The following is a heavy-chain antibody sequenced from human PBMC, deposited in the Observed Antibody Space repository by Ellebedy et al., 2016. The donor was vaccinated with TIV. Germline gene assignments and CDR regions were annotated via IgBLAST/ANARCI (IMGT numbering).Heavy chain of an antibody. CDR2: INPNSGVT. J-gene: IGHJ6*03. CDR3: ASVPSDYYMDV. V-gene: IGHV1-2*02. CDR1: GYTFTDYY. Sequence: ASVKVSCXASGYTFTDYYMHWVRQAPGQGLEWMGLINPNSGVTNYAQRFRGRVTMTRDTSITTAYLDLSSLTSDDTAVYYCASVPSDYYMDVWGKGTMVTVSS.